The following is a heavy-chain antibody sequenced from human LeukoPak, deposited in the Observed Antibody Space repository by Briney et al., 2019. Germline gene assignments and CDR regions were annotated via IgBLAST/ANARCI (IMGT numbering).Heavy chain of an antibody. Sequence: SGTLSLTCAVSGGSISNNNWWSWVRQPPGMGLEWIGEIYHDGRTNYNPSLKSRVTMSVDRSKNQFSLKLSSVTAADTAVYYCATWRTAKTGFDYWGQGTLVTVSS. D-gene: IGHD1-1*01. J-gene: IGHJ4*02. CDR3: ATWRTAKTGFDY. CDR2: IYHDGRT. CDR1: GGSISNNNW. V-gene: IGHV4-4*02.